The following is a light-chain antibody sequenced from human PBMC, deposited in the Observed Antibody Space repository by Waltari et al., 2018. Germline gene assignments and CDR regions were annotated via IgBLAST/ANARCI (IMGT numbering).Light chain of an antibody. CDR1: QSVSSRF. J-gene: IGKJ2*01. CDR3: QYYANSAYT. Sequence: EIVLTQSPGSLSLPPGETATLSCRASQSVSSRFLAGYQHKPGQTPRLLIYGASTRATGVPDRFSGSGSGPDFTLTINRLEVEDFAVYYCQYYANSAYTFGQGTKLEIK. CDR2: GAS. V-gene: IGKV3-20*01.